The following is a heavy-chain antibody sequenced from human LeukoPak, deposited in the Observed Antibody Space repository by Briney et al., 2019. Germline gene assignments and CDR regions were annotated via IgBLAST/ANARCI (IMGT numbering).Heavy chain of an antibody. V-gene: IGHV1-69*05. CDR3: ARLGQLPPEDFLDY. Sequence: GASVKVSCKASGGTFSSYAISWVRQAPGQGLEWMGGIIPIFGTANYAQKFQGRVTMTRDTSTSTVYMELSSLRSEDTAVYYCARLGQLPPEDFLDYWGQGTLVTVSS. D-gene: IGHD2-2*01. CDR1: GGTFSSYA. J-gene: IGHJ4*02. CDR2: IIPIFGTA.